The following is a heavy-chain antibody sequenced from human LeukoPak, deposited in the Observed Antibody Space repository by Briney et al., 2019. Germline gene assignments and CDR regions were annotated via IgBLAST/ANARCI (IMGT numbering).Heavy chain of an antibody. CDR1: GFTLSSYA. D-gene: IGHD3-3*01. V-gene: IGHV3-21*01. Sequence: GGSLRLSCAASGFTLSSYAMHWVRQAPGKGLEWVSSISSSSSYIYYADSVKGRFTISRDNAKNSLYLQMNSLRAEDTAVYYCARTSPVGDALEWLIYYYGMDVWGQGTTVTVSS. J-gene: IGHJ6*02. CDR2: ISSSSSYI. CDR3: ARTSPVGDALEWLIYYYGMDV.